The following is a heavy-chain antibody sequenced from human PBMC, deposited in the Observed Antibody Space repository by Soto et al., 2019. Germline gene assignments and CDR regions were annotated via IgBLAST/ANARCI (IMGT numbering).Heavy chain of an antibody. CDR3: AREMHASIDVFDV. V-gene: IGHV4-31*03. CDR2: FYQTGKT. D-gene: IGHD6-6*01. Sequence: QVQLQESGPGLVKPSQTLSLTCTVSGASLISGGYYWTWIGHHPGKGLEWIGYFYQTGKTYYNPSLESRLSISGDTSKNHFSLTLTSVTAADTAVYYGAREMHASIDVFDVWGQGTVVPVYS. J-gene: IGHJ3*01. CDR1: GASLISGGYY.